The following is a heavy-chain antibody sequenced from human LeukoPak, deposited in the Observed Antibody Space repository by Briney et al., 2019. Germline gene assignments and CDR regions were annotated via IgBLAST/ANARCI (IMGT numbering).Heavy chain of an antibody. J-gene: IGHJ4*02. Sequence: SETLSLTCTVSGGSISSSSYSWGWIRQPPGKGLEWIGSIYYSGSTYYNPSLKSRVTISVDTSKNQFSLKLSSVTAADTAVYYCARGFSDGRNFDYWGQGTLVTVSS. CDR3: ARGFSDGRNFDY. V-gene: IGHV4-39*01. CDR1: GGSISSSSYS. D-gene: IGHD3-10*01. CDR2: IYYSGST.